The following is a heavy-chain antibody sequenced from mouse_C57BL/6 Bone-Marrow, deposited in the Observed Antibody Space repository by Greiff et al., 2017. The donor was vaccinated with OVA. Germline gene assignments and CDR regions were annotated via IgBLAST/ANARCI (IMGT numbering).Heavy chain of an antibody. CDR2: IDPANGNT. CDR1: GFNIKNTY. CDR3: AVYYYGWAWFAY. D-gene: IGHD1-1*01. V-gene: IGHV14-3*01. Sequence: VQLQQSVAELVRPGASVKLSCTASGFNIKNTYMHWVKQRPEQGLEWIGRIDPANGNTKYAPTFQGKAPITAKTSSNTAYLQLSSLTSEDTAIYYCAVYYYGWAWFAYWGQGTLVTVSA. J-gene: IGHJ3*01.